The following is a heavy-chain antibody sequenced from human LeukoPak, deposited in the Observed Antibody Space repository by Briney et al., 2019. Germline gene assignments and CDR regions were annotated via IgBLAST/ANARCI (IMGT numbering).Heavy chain of an antibody. V-gene: IGHV4-59*08. CDR1: GGSISSYY. CDR2: IYYSGST. J-gene: IGHJ4*02. CDR3: ARGRSSWYF. Sequence: SETLSLTCTVSGGSISSYYWSWIRQPPGKGLEWIGYIYYSGSTNYNPSLKSRVTISIDTSKNQFSLKLSSVAAADTAVYYCARGRSSWYFWGQETLVTVSS. D-gene: IGHD6-13*01.